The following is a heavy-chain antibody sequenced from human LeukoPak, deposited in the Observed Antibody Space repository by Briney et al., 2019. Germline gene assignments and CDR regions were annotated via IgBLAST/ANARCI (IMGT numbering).Heavy chain of an antibody. J-gene: IGHJ3*02. CDR1: GHSFTSYW. Sequence: GESLKISCKGSGHSFTSYWIAWVRQMPGKGLEWMGIIYPGDSDTTYSPSFQGQATISADKSIRTAYLQWSSLRALDTAMYYCARLWGGVVPADDAFDIWGQGTMVTVSS. D-gene: IGHD2-2*01. CDR2: IYPGDSDT. V-gene: IGHV5-51*01. CDR3: ARLWGGVVPADDAFDI.